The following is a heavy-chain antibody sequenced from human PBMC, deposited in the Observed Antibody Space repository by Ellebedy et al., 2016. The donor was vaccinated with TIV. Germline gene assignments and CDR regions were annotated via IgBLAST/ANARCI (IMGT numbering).Heavy chain of an antibody. CDR3: ARVGNYYGGSPSYYFDY. CDR1: GGTFSSYA. V-gene: IGHV1-69*10. D-gene: IGHD4-23*01. Sequence: AASVKVSCKTSGGTFSSYAISWVRQAPGQGLEWMGGIIPILAKVNYAQRFQGRVTITADESTYTAYMELSSLRSEDTAVYYCARVGNYYGGSPSYYFDYWGQGTLVTVSS. J-gene: IGHJ4*02. CDR2: IIPILAKV.